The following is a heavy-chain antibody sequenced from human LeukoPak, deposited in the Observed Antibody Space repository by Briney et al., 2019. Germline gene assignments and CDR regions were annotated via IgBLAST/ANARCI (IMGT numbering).Heavy chain of an antibody. J-gene: IGHJ5*01. D-gene: IGHD1-1*01. CDR1: DGSINNYY. CDR2: IYDNGST. V-gene: IGHV4-59*08. CDR3: ARLKWGTTSWFDP. Sequence: SETLCLTCTVTDGSINNYYWNWLREPPGKGLEWIGYIYDNGSTNYNASLKSRVTMSVDTSKNQFSLKLSSVTAADTAVYYCARLKWGTTSWFDPWGQGTLVTVAS.